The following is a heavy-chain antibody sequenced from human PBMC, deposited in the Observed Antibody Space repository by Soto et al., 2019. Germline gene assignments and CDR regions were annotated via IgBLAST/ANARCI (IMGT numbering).Heavy chain of an antibody. Sequence: GASVKVSCKASGGTFSSYAISWVRQAPGQGLERMGGIIPISGTANYAQKFQGRVTITADESTSTAYMELSSLRSEDTAVYYCARSQGSSTSLEIYYYYYYGMDVWGQGTTVTVS. D-gene: IGHD2-2*01. CDR2: IIPISGTA. CDR1: GGTFSSYA. J-gene: IGHJ6*02. CDR3: ARSQGSSTSLEIYYYYYYGMDV. V-gene: IGHV1-69*13.